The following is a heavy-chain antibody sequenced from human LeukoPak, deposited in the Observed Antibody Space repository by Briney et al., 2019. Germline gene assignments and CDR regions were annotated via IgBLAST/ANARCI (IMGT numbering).Heavy chain of an antibody. CDR3: ARERGYVYVY. D-gene: IGHD5-12*01. J-gene: IGHJ4*02. Sequence: PSETLSLTCTVSGGSISSYYWSWIRQPPGKGLEWIGYIYYSGSTNYNPSLMSRVTISVDTSKNQFSLKLSSVTAADTAVYYCARERGYVYVYWGQGTLVTVSS. CDR2: IYYSGST. V-gene: IGHV4-59*01. CDR1: GGSISSYY.